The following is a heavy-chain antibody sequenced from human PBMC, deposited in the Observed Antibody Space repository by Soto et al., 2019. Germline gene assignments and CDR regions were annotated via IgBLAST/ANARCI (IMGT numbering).Heavy chain of an antibody. CDR1: DASIRSTCYY. J-gene: IGHJ5*02. CDR2: VYCAGNT. CDR3: VRPAREGAVAPHWFDR. V-gene: IGHV4-30-4*08. Sequence: PSETLSPTCTVSDASIRSTCYYWSWPRQAPGKGLKWNGYVYCAGNTYYNPSLKSRLTISGDTSKNQFSLKLPSVTAAETAVYYCVRPAREGAVAPHWFDRWGQGTQVTVSS.